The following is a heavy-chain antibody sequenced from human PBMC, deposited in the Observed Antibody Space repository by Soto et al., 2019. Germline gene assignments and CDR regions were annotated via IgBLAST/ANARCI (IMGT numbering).Heavy chain of an antibody. D-gene: IGHD5-12*01. CDR2: IGRVSSHI. V-gene: IGHV3-21*01. CDR3: ARDVYTGYDSYYYYYMDV. Sequence: EVQLVESGGGLVRPGGSLRLSCAASGFTFSSHSINWVRQAPGKGLEWVSSIGRVSSHIYYADSVKGRFTVSRDNAKNSLYLQMNNLRVEDTAVYYCARDVYTGYDSYYYYYMDVWGKGTTVTVSS. CDR1: GFTFSSHS. J-gene: IGHJ6*03.